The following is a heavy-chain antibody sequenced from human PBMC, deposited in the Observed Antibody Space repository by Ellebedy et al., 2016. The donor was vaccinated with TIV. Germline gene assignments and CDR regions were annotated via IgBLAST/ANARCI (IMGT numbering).Heavy chain of an antibody. D-gene: IGHD6-19*01. Sequence: SETLSFTXTVSGASISSYYLRWIRQPPGKGLEWLGCFSYIGSTNYNPSLGSRGTISLDTSKNQFSLNLTSVIAADTAVYYCARRSTSGPYNWFDPWGQGTLVTVSS. J-gene: IGHJ5*02. CDR3: ARRSTSGPYNWFDP. CDR2: FSYIGST. CDR1: GASISSYY. V-gene: IGHV4-59*12.